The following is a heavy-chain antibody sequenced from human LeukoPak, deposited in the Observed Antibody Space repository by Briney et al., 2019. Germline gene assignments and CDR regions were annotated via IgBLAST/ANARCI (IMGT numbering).Heavy chain of an antibody. CDR3: ARGHLSLYDSSGYYWFDP. V-gene: IGHV1-8*01. D-gene: IGHD3-22*01. CDR2: MNPNSGNT. Sequence: ASVKVSCKASGYTFTSYDINWVRQATGQGLEWMGWMNPNSGNTGYAQKFQGRVAMTRNTSISTAYMELSSLRSEDTAVYYCARGHLSLYDSSGYYWFDPWGQGTLVTVSS. CDR1: GYTFTSYD. J-gene: IGHJ5*02.